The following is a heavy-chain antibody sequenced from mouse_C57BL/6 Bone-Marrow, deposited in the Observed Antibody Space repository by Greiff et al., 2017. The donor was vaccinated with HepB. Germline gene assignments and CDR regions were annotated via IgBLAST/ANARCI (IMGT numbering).Heavy chain of an antibody. D-gene: IGHD2-4*01. Sequence: QVQLKQPGAELVKPGASVKMSCKASGYTFTSYWITWVKQRPGQGLEWIGDIYPGSGSTNYNEKFKSKATLTVDTSSSTAYMQLSSLTSEDSAVYYCARGGYRDYDGFDYWGQGTTLTVSS. CDR1: GYTFTSYW. CDR2: IYPGSGST. J-gene: IGHJ2*01. V-gene: IGHV1-55*01. CDR3: ARGGYRDYDGFDY.